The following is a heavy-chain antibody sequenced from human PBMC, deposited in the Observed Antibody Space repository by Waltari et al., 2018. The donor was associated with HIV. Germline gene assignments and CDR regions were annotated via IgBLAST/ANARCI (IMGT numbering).Heavy chain of an antibody. V-gene: IGHV3-48*03. J-gene: IGHJ3*02. D-gene: IGHD3-10*01. CDR1: GFTFSSYE. Sequence: EVQVVESGGGLVQLGGSLRLSCAASGFTFSSYEMNWVCQAPGKGLEWVSYISSSGSTIYFADSVKGRFTMSRDNAKNSLYLRMNSLRAEDTAVYYCARAFMIRGTGAFDIWGQGTMVTVSS. CDR3: ARAFMIRGTGAFDI. CDR2: ISSSGSTI.